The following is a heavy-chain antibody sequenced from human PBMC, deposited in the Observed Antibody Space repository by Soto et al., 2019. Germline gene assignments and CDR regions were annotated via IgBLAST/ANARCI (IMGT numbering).Heavy chain of an antibody. Sequence: ASVKVSCKASGYIFTNYYIHWVRQAPGQGLEWMGIINLSADRTSYAQKFQGRFTVTMDTSTSTVYMELGSLRSEDTAVYYCVRLLKGGDVTENWFDPWGQGTLVTVSS. D-gene: IGHD1-26*01. J-gene: IGHJ5*02. CDR2: INLSADRT. CDR3: VRLLKGGDVTENWFDP. CDR1: GYIFTNYY. V-gene: IGHV1-46*01.